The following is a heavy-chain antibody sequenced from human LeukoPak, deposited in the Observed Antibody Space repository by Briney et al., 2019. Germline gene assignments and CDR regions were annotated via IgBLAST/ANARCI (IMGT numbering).Heavy chain of an antibody. J-gene: IGHJ4*02. V-gene: IGHV3-23*01. CDR3: EKDWYGFAVRGVIGSYYFDY. Sequence: GRSHSLSCAPAASTVASSATSSARQEARDWIESHLAVSVVGRSTYYADCVEGRFTIYRDNSKNTLYMEMNSLRAEDKAVYYCEKDWYGFAVRGVIGSYYFDYWGQGTMVTVSS. D-gene: IGHD3-10*01. CDR2: VSVVGRST. CDR1: ASTVASSA.